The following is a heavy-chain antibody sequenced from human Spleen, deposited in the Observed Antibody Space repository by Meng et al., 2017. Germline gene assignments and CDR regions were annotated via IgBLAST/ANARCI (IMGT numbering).Heavy chain of an antibody. D-gene: IGHD6-13*01. CDR3: ARDSSPLY. Sequence: VQLLESGGGVVQPGRSLRLSCAASGFTFANYVLQWVRQAPGKGLEWVAAISHDINIKLYAESVKGRFTISRDNAKKSVYLQMNSLRAEDTAVYYCARDSSPLYWGQGTLVTVSS. CDR1: GFTFANYV. J-gene: IGHJ4*02. V-gene: IGHV3-30-3*01. CDR2: ISHDINIK.